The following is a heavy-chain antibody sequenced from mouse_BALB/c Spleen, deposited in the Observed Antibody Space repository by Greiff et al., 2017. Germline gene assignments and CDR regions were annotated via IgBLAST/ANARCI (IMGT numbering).Heavy chain of an antibody. CDR2: IDPENGDT. D-gene: IGHD2-1*01. CDR3: NAWGGNYCPLDD. V-gene: IGHV14-4*02. J-gene: IGHJ2*01. CDR1: GFNIKDYY. Sequence: VQLQQSGAELVRSGASVKLSCTASGFNIKDYYMHWVKQRPEQGLEWIGWIDPENGDTEYAPKFQGKATMTADTSSNTAYLQLSSLTSEDTAVYYCNAWGGNYCPLDDWGQGTTLTVSS.